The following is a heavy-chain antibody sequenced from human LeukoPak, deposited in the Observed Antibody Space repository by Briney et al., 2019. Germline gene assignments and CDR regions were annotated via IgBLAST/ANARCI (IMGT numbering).Heavy chain of an antibody. CDR3: ARARLSSSGTDAFDI. V-gene: IGHV4-59*01. CDR2: IYYSGST. Sequence: SETLSLTCTVSGGSISSYYWSWIRQPPGKGLEWIGYIYYSGSTNYNPSLKSRVTISVDTSKNQFSLKLSSVTAADTAVYYCARARLSSSGTDAFDIWGQGTMFTVSS. J-gene: IGHJ3*02. CDR1: GGSISSYY. D-gene: IGHD3-22*01.